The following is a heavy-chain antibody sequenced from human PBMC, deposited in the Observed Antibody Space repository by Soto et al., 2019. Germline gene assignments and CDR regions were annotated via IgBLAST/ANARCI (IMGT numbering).Heavy chain of an antibody. J-gene: IGHJ4*02. V-gene: IGHV3-7*01. CDR2: IKQDGSEK. CDR3: ARVQNGDYDLTNFDY. D-gene: IGHD4-17*01. CDR1: GFTFSSYW. Sequence: GGSLRLSCAASGFTFSSYWMSWVRQAPGKGLEWVANIKQDGSEKYYVDSVKGRFTISRDNAKNSLYLQMNGLRAEDTAVYYCARVQNGDYDLTNFDYWGQGTLVTVSS.